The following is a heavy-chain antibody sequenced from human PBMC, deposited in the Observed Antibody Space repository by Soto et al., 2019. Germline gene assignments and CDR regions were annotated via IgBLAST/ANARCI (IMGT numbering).Heavy chain of an antibody. V-gene: IGHV5-51*01. CDR2: IYPGDSDT. J-gene: IGHJ3*02. CDR3: ARRIGYSYGSGDAFDI. Sequence: PGASVKVCWKGSGYSFTSYVVGWVRQMPGKGLEWMGIIYPGDSDTRYSPSFQGQVTISADKSISTAYLQWSSLKASDTAMYYCARRIGYSYGSGDAFDIWGQGTMVTVS. CDR1: GYSFTSYV. D-gene: IGHD5-18*01.